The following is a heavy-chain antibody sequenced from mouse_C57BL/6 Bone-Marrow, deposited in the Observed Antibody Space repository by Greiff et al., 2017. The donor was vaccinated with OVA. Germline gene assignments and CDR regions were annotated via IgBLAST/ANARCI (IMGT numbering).Heavy chain of an antibody. J-gene: IGHJ3*01. Sequence: VQLQQPGAELVKPGASVKLSCKASGYTFTSYWMHWVKQRPGQGLEWIGMIHPNSGSTNHNEKFKSKATLTVDKSSSTAYMQLSSLTSEDSAVYYCAFYYDYDGAWFAYWGQGTLVTVSA. D-gene: IGHD2-4*01. CDR1: GYTFTSYW. CDR2: IHPNSGST. V-gene: IGHV1-64*01. CDR3: AFYYDYDGAWFAY.